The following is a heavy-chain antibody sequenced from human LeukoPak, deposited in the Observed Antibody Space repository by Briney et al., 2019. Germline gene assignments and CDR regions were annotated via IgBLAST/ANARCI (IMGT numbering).Heavy chain of an antibody. Sequence: ASVKVSCKASGYTFTSYAMNWVRQAPGQGLEWMGWINTNTGNPTYAQGFTGRFVFSLDTSVSTAYLQISSLKAEDTAVYYCARDSVVVTAMPYYYYGMDVWGQGTTVTVSS. CDR2: INTNTGNP. CDR1: GYTFTSYA. V-gene: IGHV7-4-1*02. CDR3: ARDSVVVTAMPYYYYGMDV. D-gene: IGHD2-21*02. J-gene: IGHJ6*02.